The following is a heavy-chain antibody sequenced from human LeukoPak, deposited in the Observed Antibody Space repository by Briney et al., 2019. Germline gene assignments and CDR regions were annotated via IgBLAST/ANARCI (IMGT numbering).Heavy chain of an antibody. CDR3: AKDIVLMVYGGIDY. Sequence: GGSLRLSCAASGFTFSNAWMSWVRQAPGKGLEWVSAISGSGGSTYYADSVKGRFTISRDNSKNTLYLQMNSLRAEDTAVYYCAKDIVLMVYGGIDYWGQGTLVTVSS. J-gene: IGHJ4*02. CDR2: ISGSGGST. D-gene: IGHD2-8*01. CDR1: GFTFSNAW. V-gene: IGHV3-23*01.